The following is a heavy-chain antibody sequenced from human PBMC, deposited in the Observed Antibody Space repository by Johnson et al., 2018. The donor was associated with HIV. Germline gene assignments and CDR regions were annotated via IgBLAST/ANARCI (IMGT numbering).Heavy chain of an antibody. CDR3: ARASSGYDSDAFDI. D-gene: IGHD3-22*01. J-gene: IGHJ3*02. CDR2: IYSGGST. CDR1: GFTVSSNY. Sequence: VQVVESGGGLVQPGGSLRLSCAASGFTVSSNYMSWVRQAPGKGREWVSVIYSGGSTYYADSVKGRFTISRDNSKNTLYLQMNSLRAEDTAVYYCARASSGYDSDAFDIWGQGTMVTVSS. V-gene: IGHV3-66*02.